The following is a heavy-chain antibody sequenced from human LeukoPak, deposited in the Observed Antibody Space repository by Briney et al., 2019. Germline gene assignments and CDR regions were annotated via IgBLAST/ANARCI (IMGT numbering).Heavy chain of an antibody. CDR1: GYTFTAYY. V-gene: IGHV1-2*02. J-gene: IGHJ4*01. CDR3: ARGRKVAGTVGY. Sequence: GASVKVSCKASGYTFTAYYIHWVRQAPGQGLEWIGWINTISGGTNYAQKFQGRVTMTRDTSISTAYMELSRLTSDDTAVYYCARGRKVAGTVGYWGHGTLVTVSS. CDR2: INTISGGT. D-gene: IGHD6-19*01.